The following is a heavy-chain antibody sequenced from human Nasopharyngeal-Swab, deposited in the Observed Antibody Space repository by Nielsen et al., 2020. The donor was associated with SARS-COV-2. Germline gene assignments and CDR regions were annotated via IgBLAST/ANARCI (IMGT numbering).Heavy chain of an antibody. D-gene: IGHD6-6*01. Sequence: ASVKVSCKASGGTFSSYAISWVRQAPGQGLEWMGRINPNSGGTNYAQKFQSRVTMTRDTTISTAYMELSRLRSDDTAVYYCARPDSSSSVFDYWGQGTLVTVSS. J-gene: IGHJ4*02. CDR1: GGTFSSYA. CDR3: ARPDSSSSVFDY. V-gene: IGHV1-2*06. CDR2: INPNSGGT.